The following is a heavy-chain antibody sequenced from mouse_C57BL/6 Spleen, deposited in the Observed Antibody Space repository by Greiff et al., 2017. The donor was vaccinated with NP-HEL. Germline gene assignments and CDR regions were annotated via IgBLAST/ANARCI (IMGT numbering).Heavy chain of an antibody. CDR1: GFTFSDAW. CDR2: IRNKANNHAT. Sequence: EVMLVESGGGLVQPGGSMKLSCAASGFTFSDAWMDWVRQSPEKGLEWVAEIRNKANNHATYYAESVKGRFTISRDDSKSSVYLQMNSLRAEDTGIYYCTRDSSGYSWFAYWGQGTLVTVSA. V-gene: IGHV6-6*01. J-gene: IGHJ3*01. CDR3: TRDSSGYSWFAY. D-gene: IGHD3-2*02.